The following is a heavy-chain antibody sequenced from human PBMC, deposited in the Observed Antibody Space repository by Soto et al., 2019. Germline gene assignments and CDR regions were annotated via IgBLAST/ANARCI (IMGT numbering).Heavy chain of an antibody. CDR2: FDPEDGET. V-gene: IGHV1-24*01. Sequence: ASVKVSCKVSGYTLTELSMHWVRQAPGKGLEWMGGFDPEDGETIYAQKFQGRVTMTEDTSTDTAYMELSSLRSEDTAVYFCARGRDAASQFYSPHGMDVWGQGTTVNVSS. J-gene: IGHJ6*02. D-gene: IGHD2-15*01. CDR3: ARGRDAASQFYSPHGMDV. CDR1: GYTLTELS.